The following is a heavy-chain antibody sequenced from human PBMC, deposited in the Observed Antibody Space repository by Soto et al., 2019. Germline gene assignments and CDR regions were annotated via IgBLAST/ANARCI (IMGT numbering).Heavy chain of an antibody. D-gene: IGHD6-6*01. CDR2: ISGSGGST. J-gene: IGHJ6*03. CDR3: ARDKAARLGYYYYMDV. Sequence: GGSLRLSCAASGFTFGSYAMSWVRQAPGKGLEWVSAISGSGGSTYYADSVKGRFTISRDNAKNSLYLQVNSLRAEDTAVYYCARDKAARLGYYYYMDVWGKGTTVTVSS. V-gene: IGHV3-23*01. CDR1: GFTFGSYA.